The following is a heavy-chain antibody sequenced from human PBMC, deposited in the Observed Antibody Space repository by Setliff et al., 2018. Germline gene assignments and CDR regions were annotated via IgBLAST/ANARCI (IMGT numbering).Heavy chain of an antibody. D-gene: IGHD2-15*01. CDR2: INQDGSEK. CDR1: GFTFSSYW. Sequence: PGGSLRLSCAASGFTFSSYWMSWVRQAPGKGLEWVANINQDGSEKYYVDSVKGRFTISRDNAKNSLYLQMNSLRAEDTAVYYCARDEVNCSGSKCYSGFDSWGQGSLVTVSS. CDR3: ARDEVNCSGSKCYSGFDS. J-gene: IGHJ4*02. V-gene: IGHV3-7*03.